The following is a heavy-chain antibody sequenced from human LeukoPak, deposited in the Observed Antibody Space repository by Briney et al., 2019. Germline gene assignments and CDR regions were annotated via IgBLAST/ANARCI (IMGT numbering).Heavy chain of an antibody. J-gene: IGHJ4*02. CDR1: GGSISSYY. Sequence: SETLSLTCTVSGGSISSYYWTWIRQAAGKGLEWIGRILTTGDTNYNPSLKSRLTMSVDTSKNQFSLKLTSVTAADTAVYYCAGANYDFWSGRYYFDYWGQGTLVTVSS. CDR2: ILTTGDT. CDR3: AGANYDFWSGRYYFDY. D-gene: IGHD3-3*01. V-gene: IGHV4-4*07.